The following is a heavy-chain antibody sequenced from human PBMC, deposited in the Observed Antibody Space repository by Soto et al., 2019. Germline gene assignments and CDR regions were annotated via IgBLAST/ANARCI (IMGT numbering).Heavy chain of an antibody. J-gene: IGHJ6*02. Sequence: GVSMSHSSPAAEFTRDSYAMNWVRPAPGGGLEWIATISASVTSQYYADSVKGRFTISRDNSKNTLYLQMNSLRAEDTAVYYCAKDTYQLLRGHYYYYYGMDGWGQGTKVTVSS. D-gene: IGHD2-2*01. CDR2: ISASVTSQ. V-gene: IGHV3-23*01. CDR1: EFTRDSYA. CDR3: AKDTYQLLRGHYYYYYGMDG.